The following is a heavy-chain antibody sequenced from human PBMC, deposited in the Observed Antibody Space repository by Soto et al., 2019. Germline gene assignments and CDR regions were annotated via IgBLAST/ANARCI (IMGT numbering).Heavy chain of an antibody. V-gene: IGHV3-11*01. CDR3: SRAVAAAGYYYYYYYYMDV. D-gene: IGHD6-13*01. CDR1: GFTFSDYY. CDR2: ISSSGSTI. Sequence: QVQLVESGGGLVKPGGSLRLSCAASGFTFSDYYMSWIRQAPGKGLEWVSYISSSGSTIYYADSVKGRFTISRDNAKNSLYLQMNSLRAADTAVYYCSRAVAAAGYYYYYYYYMDVWGKGTTVTVSS. J-gene: IGHJ6*03.